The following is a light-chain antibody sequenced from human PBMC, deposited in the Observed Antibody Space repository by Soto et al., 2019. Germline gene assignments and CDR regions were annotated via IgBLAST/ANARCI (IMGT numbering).Light chain of an antibody. Sequence: DIQMTQSPSTLSASIGDRVTITGRASQSISNWLAWYQQKPGKAPNLLIYDASSLESGVPSRFSGSGSGTDFTLTISSMQPEDSATYYCQQANSFPLTFGGGTKVDI. CDR1: QSISNW. V-gene: IGKV1-5*01. CDR3: QQANSFPLT. CDR2: DAS. J-gene: IGKJ4*01.